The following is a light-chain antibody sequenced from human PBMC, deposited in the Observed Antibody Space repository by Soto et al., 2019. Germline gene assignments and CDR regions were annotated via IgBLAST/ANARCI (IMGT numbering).Light chain of an antibody. Sequence: EIVLTQSPATLSLSPGERATLSCWASQSVNRYLVWYQQKPGQAPRLLMYDASKRATGIPARFSGSGSGTDFTLTISSLQSEDFAVYYCQHYNNWLWTFGQGTKVDIK. V-gene: IGKV3-11*01. CDR2: DAS. J-gene: IGKJ1*01. CDR3: QHYNNWLWT. CDR1: QSVNRY.